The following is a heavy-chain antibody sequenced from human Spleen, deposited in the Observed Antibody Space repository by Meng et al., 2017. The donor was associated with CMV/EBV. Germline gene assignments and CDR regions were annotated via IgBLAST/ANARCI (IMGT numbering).Heavy chain of an antibody. CDR2: IYYRGNT. CDR3: ARVQYCSSTSCFSPYYYYGMDV. CDR1: GDSITSSY. J-gene: IGHJ6*02. Sequence: SETLSLTCTVSGDSITSSYWSWIRQPPGKGLEWIGYIYYRGNTDYTPSLKSRVTISADTSKNQFSLKLSSVTAADTAVYYCARVQYCSSTSCFSPYYYYGMDVWGQGTTVTVSS. V-gene: IGHV4-59*12. D-gene: IGHD2-2*01.